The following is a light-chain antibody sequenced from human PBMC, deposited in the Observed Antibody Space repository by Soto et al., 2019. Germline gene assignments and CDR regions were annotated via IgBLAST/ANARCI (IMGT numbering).Light chain of an antibody. CDR2: GAS. Sequence: EIVMTQSPVTLSVSPGERATLSCRASQGVSSNLAWYQQKPGQAPRLLIYGASTRATGVPARFSGSGSGTEFTLTISRLQSEDFAVYYCQHYNNWPPWTFGQGTKVEIK. CDR1: QGVSSN. V-gene: IGKV3-15*01. CDR3: QHYNNWPPWT. J-gene: IGKJ1*01.